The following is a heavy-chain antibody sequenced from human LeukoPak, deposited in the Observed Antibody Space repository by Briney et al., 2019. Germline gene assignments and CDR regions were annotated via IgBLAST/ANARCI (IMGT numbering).Heavy chain of an antibody. Sequence: PSDTLSLTCTVSGGSISTHYWSWIRQPAGKGLEWIGRISTTGSTNYNPSLKSRVTMSIDTSKNQFSLKLSSVTAADTAVYYCARKVEMATQFDYWGQGTLVTVSS. V-gene: IGHV4-4*07. CDR1: GGSISTHY. D-gene: IGHD5-24*01. CDR2: ISTTGST. J-gene: IGHJ4*02. CDR3: ARKVEMATQFDY.